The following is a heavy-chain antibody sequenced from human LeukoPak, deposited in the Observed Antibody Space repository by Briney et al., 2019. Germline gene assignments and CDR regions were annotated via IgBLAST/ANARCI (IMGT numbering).Heavy chain of an antibody. CDR2: IKQDGSEK. Sequence: GGSLRLSCAASGLIFRSYAMSWVRQAPGKGLEWVANIKQDGSEKYYVDSVKGRFTISRDNAKNSLYLQMNSLRAEDTAVYYCARDRIAPDYWGQGTLVTVSS. D-gene: IGHD6-13*01. J-gene: IGHJ4*02. V-gene: IGHV3-7*01. CDR1: GLIFRSYA. CDR3: ARDRIAPDY.